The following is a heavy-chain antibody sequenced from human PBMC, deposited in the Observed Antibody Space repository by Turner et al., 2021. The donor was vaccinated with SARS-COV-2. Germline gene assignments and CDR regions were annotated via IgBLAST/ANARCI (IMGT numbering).Heavy chain of an antibody. Sequence: QVQLVESGGGVVLPLWSLRLSCVSSGFNFSGYVMHWVRQAPGKGLEWVAVIWSDVSKKYYGDSVKGRFTISRDNSENTLYLQMNTLRAEDTAVYYCARKGSDSSGWSTFDYWGQGTLVTVSS. CDR1: GFNFSGYV. D-gene: IGHD6-19*01. J-gene: IGHJ4*02. V-gene: IGHV3-33*01. CDR3: ARKGSDSSGWSTFDY. CDR2: IWSDVSKK.